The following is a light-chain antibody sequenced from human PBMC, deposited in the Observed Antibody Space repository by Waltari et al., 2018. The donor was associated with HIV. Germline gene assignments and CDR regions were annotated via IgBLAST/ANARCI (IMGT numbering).Light chain of an antibody. Sequence: QSALTQPRSVSGSPGQSVTISCTGTSLNVGGCNYVSWFQQHPGKAPKLIIYDVTQRPSGAPDRFSASKSGNTASLTISGLQAGDEADYFCCSYAGSYTWVFGTGTELTVL. CDR1: SLNVGGCNY. V-gene: IGLV2-11*02. CDR3: CSYAGSYTWV. J-gene: IGLJ3*02. CDR2: DVT.